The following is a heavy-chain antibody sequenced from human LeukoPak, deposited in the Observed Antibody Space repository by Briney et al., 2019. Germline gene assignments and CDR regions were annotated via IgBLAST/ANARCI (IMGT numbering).Heavy chain of an antibody. CDR3: ARECIAAADYYYYYYMDV. CDR1: GGSFSDYY. D-gene: IGHD6-13*01. J-gene: IGHJ6*03. V-gene: IGHV4-34*01. CDR2: INHSGST. Sequence: SETLSLTCAVYGGSFSDYYWSWIRQPPGKGLEWIGEINHSGSTNYNPSLKSRVTISVDTSKNQFSLKLSSVTAADTAVYYCARECIAAADYYYYYYMDVWGKGTTVTVSS.